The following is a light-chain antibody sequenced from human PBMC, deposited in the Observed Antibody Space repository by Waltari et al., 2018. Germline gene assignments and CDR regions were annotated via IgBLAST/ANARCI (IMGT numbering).Light chain of an antibody. CDR3: QQFYDWPLT. CDR1: RNVDNN. J-gene: IGKJ4*01. V-gene: IGKV3-15*01. CDR2: GPS. Sequence: EIVMTQSPGTLSVSPGESVTLACRASRNVDNNLAWYQQKPGQAPRLLIYGPSTRATGIPARFSGTGSGTEFTLTISSVQSADFAVYYCQQFYDWPLTFGGGTKVELK.